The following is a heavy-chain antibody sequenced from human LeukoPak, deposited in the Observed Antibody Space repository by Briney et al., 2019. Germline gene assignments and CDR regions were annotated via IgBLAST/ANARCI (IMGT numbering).Heavy chain of an antibody. CDR3: ARIGSGWYWDY. D-gene: IGHD6-19*01. CDR2: LSGGSDHI. J-gene: IGHJ4*02. V-gene: IGHV3-21*01. CDR1: GFIFSSYN. Sequence: GGSLRPSCAASGFIFSSYNMYWVRQAPGQGLEWVSSLSGGSDHIYYADPVKGRFTISRDNAKNSLYLQMNSLRAEDTAVYYCARIGSGWYWDYWGQGTLVTVSS.